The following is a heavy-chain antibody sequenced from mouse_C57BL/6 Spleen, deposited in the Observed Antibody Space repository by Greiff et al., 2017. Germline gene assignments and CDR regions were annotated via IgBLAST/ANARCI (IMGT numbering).Heavy chain of an antibody. J-gene: IGHJ2*01. D-gene: IGHD3-2*02. CDR2: IYPGSGST. CDR3: ARREGQLRLPFYFDY. CDR1: GYTFTSYW. V-gene: IGHV1-55*01. Sequence: QVQLQQPGAELVKPGASVKMSCKASGYTFTSYWITWVKQRPGQGLEWIGDIYPGSGSTNYNEKFKSKATLTEDTSSSTAYMQLSSLTSEDSAVYYCARREGQLRLPFYFDYWGQGTTLTVSS.